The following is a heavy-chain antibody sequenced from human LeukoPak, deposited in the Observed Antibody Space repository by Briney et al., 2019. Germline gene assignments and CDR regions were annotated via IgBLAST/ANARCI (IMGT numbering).Heavy chain of an antibody. Sequence: GGSLRLSCAAPGFTFSSYGMHWVRQAPGKGLEWVAVISYDGSNKYYADSVKGRFTISRDNSKNTLYLQMNSLRAEDTAVYYCARVFRYYMDVWGKGTTVTVSS. CDR2: ISYDGSNK. J-gene: IGHJ6*03. CDR3: ARVFRYYMDV. V-gene: IGHV3-30*03. CDR1: GFTFSSYG.